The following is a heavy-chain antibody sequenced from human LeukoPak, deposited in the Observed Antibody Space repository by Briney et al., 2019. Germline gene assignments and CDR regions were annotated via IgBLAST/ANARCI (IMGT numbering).Heavy chain of an antibody. Sequence: SVKVSCKASGGTFSSYAISWLRQAPGQGLEWMGGIIPIFGTANYAQKFQGRVTITTDESTSTAYMELSSLRSEDTAVCYCARFPYGDYPEGYYYYMDVWGKGTTVTVSS. CDR1: GGTFSSYA. CDR2: IIPIFGTA. J-gene: IGHJ6*03. V-gene: IGHV1-69*05. CDR3: ARFPYGDYPEGYYYYMDV. D-gene: IGHD4-17*01.